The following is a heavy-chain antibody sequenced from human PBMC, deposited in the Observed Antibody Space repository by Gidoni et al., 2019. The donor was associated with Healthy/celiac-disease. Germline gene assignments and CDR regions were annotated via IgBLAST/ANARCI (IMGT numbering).Heavy chain of an antibody. V-gene: IGHV3-21*01. CDR2: ISSSSSYI. Sequence: EVQLVESGGGLVKPGGSLRLSCAASGFTFSSYSMNWVRQAPGKGLEWVSSISSSSSYIYYADSVKGRFTISRDNAKNSLYLQMNSLRAEDTAVYYCAREEDYGSGRSRLAYYYGMDVWGQGTTVTVSS. J-gene: IGHJ6*02. CDR1: GFTFSSYS. CDR3: AREEDYGSGRSRLAYYYGMDV. D-gene: IGHD3-10*01.